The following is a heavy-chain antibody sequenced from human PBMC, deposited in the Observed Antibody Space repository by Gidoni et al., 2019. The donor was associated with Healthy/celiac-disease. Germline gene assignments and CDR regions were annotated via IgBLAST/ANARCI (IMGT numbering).Heavy chain of an antibody. J-gene: IGHJ4*02. D-gene: IGHD2-21*01. Sequence: EVQLLESGGGLVQPGGSLRLSCAASGFTFSSYAMSWVRQAPGKGLEWVSAISGSGGSTYYADSVKGRFTISRDNSKNTLYLQMNSLRAEDTAVYYCAKITWGPYCGGDCYSGRGDYWGQGTLVTVSS. CDR3: AKITWGPYCGGDCYSGRGDY. CDR1: GFTFSSYA. CDR2: ISGSGGST. V-gene: IGHV3-23*01.